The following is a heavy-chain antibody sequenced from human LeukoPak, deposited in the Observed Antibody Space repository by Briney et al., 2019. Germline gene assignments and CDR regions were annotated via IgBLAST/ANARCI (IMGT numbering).Heavy chain of an antibody. J-gene: IGHJ3*02. CDR3: ARERCSSTSCYLPLGAFDI. CDR1: CGSLSGYY. Sequence: SETLSLTCAVYCGSLSGYYWSWIRQPPGKGLGWIGEINHSGSTNYNPSLKSRVTISVDTSKNQFSLKLSSVTAADTAVYYCARERCSSTSCYLPLGAFDIWGQGTMVTVSS. D-gene: IGHD2-2*01. CDR2: INHSGST. V-gene: IGHV4-34*01.